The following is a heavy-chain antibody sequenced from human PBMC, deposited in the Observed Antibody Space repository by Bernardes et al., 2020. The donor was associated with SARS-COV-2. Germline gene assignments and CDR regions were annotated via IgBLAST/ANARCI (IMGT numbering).Heavy chain of an antibody. CDR2: ITGNGDIT. V-gene: IGHV3-23*01. Sequence: GGSLRLSCVASGISFSNYAMSWVRQAPGRGLEWVSVITGNGDITYYADSVKGRFTISRDNSKNTLYLQMNSLRAEDTAIYYCAKGSFGVDLLHAFDIWGQGTMVTVSS. CDR3: AKGSFGVDLLHAFDI. J-gene: IGHJ3*02. D-gene: IGHD3-3*01. CDR1: GISFSNYA.